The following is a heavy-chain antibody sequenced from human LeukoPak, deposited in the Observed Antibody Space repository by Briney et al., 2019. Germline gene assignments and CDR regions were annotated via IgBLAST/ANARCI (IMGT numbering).Heavy chain of an antibody. V-gene: IGHV4-34*01. CDR2: INHSGST. D-gene: IGHD2-2*01. CDR1: GGSFSGYY. Sequence: PSETLSLTCAVYGGSFSGYYWSWIRQPPGKGLEWIGEINHSGSTNYNPSLKSRVTISVDTSKSQFSLKLSSVTAADTAVYYCARGLTRVVPAAMSAYWGQGTLVTVSS. CDR3: ARGLTRVVPAAMSAY. J-gene: IGHJ4*02.